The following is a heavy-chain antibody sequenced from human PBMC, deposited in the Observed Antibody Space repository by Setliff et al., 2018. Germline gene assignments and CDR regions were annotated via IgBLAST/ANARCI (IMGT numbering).Heavy chain of an antibody. CDR2: VYTTGTT. CDR1: GDSISNSDYY. D-gene: IGHD6-25*01. J-gene: IGHJ5*01. CDR3: VGRDFSGGDS. Sequence: SETLSLTCIVAGDSISNSDYYWGWIRQPPGKGLEWIGRVYTTGTTNYNPSLKSRVTISISADTSNKSFSLNLFSVTVADTAVYYCVGRDFSGGDSWGHGTLVTVSS. V-gene: IGHV4-39*02.